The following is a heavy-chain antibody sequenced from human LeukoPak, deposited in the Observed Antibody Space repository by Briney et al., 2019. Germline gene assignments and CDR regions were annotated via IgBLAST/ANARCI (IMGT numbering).Heavy chain of an antibody. CDR1: RGSTSTYY. CDR3: AKENSGSLGY. Sequence: SETLSLTCTVSRGSTSTYYWSWIRQPAGKGLEWIGRIYPSGNTNYNPSLQSRVTMSVDTSKNQFSLKLTSVTAADTAVYYCAKENSGSLGYWGQGTLVTVSS. J-gene: IGHJ4*02. D-gene: IGHD1-26*01. V-gene: IGHV4-4*07. CDR2: IYPSGNT.